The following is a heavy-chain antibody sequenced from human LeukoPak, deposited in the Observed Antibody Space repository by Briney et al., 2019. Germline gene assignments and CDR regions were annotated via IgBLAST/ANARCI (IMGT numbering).Heavy chain of an antibody. CDR2: IYSCGST. Sequence: GGSLRLSCAASGFTVSINYMSWVRQAPGKGLEWVSVIYSCGSTYYADSVKGRFTISRDNAKNSLYLQMNSLRAEDTALYYCARGVTYGDYVGDYWGQGTLVTVSS. D-gene: IGHD4-17*01. CDR1: GFTVSINY. J-gene: IGHJ4*02. V-gene: IGHV3-53*01. CDR3: ARGVTYGDYVGDY.